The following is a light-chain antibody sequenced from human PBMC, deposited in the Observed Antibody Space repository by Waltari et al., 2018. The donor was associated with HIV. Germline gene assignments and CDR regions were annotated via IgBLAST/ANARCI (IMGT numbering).Light chain of an antibody. CDR1: KLGDKS. CDR3: QAWDSSTDVV. V-gene: IGLV3-1*01. Sequence: SYEVTQPPSVSVSPGQTASITCSGDKLGDKSTCWYQQKPCQSPVLVIYLDTERPSGLLERISGSSSGNTATLTISGTQPMDEAGYHCQAWDSSTDVVFGGGTELT. J-gene: IGLJ2*01. CDR2: LDT.